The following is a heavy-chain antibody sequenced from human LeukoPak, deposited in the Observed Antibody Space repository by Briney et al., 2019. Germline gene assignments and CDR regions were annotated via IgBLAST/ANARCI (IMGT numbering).Heavy chain of an antibody. Sequence: SETLSLTCTVSGGSISGYYWSWIRQPPGKGLEWIGFIYYSGSTNYNPSLKSRVTISVDTSKNQFSLKLSSVTAADTAVYYCARVNMITFGGVIAPYYFDYWGQGTLVTVSS. CDR2: IYYSGST. D-gene: IGHD3-16*02. V-gene: IGHV4-59*01. CDR3: ARVNMITFGGVIAPYYFDY. J-gene: IGHJ4*02. CDR1: GGSISGYY.